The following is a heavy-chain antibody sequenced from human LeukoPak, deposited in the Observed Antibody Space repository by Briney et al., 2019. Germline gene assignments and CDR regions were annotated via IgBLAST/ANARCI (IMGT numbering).Heavy chain of an antibody. CDR1: VGSFSAHY. D-gene: IGHD3-16*02. V-gene: IGHV4-34*01. CDR3: ARHLRMGVGYTVGLRHRDGFDI. J-gene: IGHJ3*02. Sequence: SETLSLTCAVYVGSFSAHYWNWIRQPPGKGLEGIVEINHSGSTNYNPSLKSRVTISVDTSKNQFYLKLSSVTAADTAVYYCARHLRMGVGYTVGLRHRDGFDIWGQGTMVTVSS. CDR2: INHSGST.